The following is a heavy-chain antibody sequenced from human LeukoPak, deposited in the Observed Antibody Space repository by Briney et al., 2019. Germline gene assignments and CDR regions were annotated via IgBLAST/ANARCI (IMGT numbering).Heavy chain of an antibody. CDR2: IIPIFGIA. CDR3: TRGPIQLWLHNGMDV. CDR1: GGTFSSYA. Sequence: SVKVSCKASGGTFSSYAISWVRQAPGQGLEWMGRIIPIFGIANYAQKFQGRVTITADKSTSTAYMELSSLRSEDTAVYYCTRGPIQLWLHNGMDVWGQGTTVIVSS. J-gene: IGHJ6*02. V-gene: IGHV1-69*04. D-gene: IGHD5-18*01.